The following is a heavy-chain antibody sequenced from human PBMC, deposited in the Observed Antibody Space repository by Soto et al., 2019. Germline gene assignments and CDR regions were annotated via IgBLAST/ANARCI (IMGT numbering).Heavy chain of an antibody. V-gene: IGHV1-18*01. CDR1: GYTFTSYG. CDR3: ARVDTAMIGFGAFDI. J-gene: IGHJ3*02. Sequence: ASVKVSCKASGYTFTSYGISWVRQAPGQGLEWMGWISAYNGNTNYAQKLQGRVTMTTDTSTSTAYMELRSLRSEDTAVYYCARVDTAMIGFGAFDIWGQGTMVTVSS. CDR2: ISAYNGNT. D-gene: IGHD5-18*01.